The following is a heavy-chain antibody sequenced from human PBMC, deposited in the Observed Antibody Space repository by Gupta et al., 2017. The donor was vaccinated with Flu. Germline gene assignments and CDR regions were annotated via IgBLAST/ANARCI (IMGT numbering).Heavy chain of an antibody. Sequence: EVQLVESGGGLVQPGGSLRLSCAASGFTVSSNYMSWVRQAPGKGLEWVSVIYSGGSTYYADSVKGRFTISRHNSKNTLYLQMNSLRAEDTAVYYCARDRVVAGTGQYYYYYGMDVWGQGTTVTVSS. CDR3: ARDRVVAGTGQYYYYYGMDV. CDR1: GFTVSSNY. CDR2: IYSGGST. J-gene: IGHJ6*02. V-gene: IGHV3-53*04. D-gene: IGHD6-19*01.